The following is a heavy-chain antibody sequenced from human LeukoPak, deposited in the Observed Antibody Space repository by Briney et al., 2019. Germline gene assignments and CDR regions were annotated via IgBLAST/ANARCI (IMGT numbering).Heavy chain of an antibody. CDR3: ARDRGVVAALDY. V-gene: IGHV5-51*01. D-gene: IGHD2-15*01. CDR1: GYTFTGYW. J-gene: IGHJ4*02. Sequence: GASVKVSCKASGYTFTGYWIGWVRQMPGKGLEWMGIIYPGDSDTRYSPSFQGQVTISADKSISTAYLQWSSLKASDTAMYYCARDRGVVAALDYWGQGTLVTVSS. CDR2: IYPGDSDT.